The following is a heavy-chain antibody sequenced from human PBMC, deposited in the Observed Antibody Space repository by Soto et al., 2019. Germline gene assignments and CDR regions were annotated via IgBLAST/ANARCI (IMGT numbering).Heavy chain of an antibody. V-gene: IGHV3-30*18. D-gene: IGHD3-3*01. CDR3: AKETVEYYFDY. J-gene: IGHJ4*02. CDR1: GFTFSIYR. Sequence: QVQLVESGGGVVQPGRSLILSCAASGFTFSIYRMHWFRQAPGKGLEWVAVISYDGSNKYYANSVKGRFTISRDNSKNTLYLQMNSLRGEDTAVYYCAKETVEYYFDYWGQGTLVTVSS. CDR2: ISYDGSNK.